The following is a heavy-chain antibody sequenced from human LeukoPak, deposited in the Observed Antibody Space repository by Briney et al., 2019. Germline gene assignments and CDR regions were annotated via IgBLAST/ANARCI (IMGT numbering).Heavy chain of an antibody. Sequence: GASLRVSCTPSGYSFTPSYNIHWLRPAPGQGTEFMGWINPSSGDTRYSQKFQGRVTVTRDTVISTAYMELSSLTSDDTAVYYGARDPRGTYDYWGQGTLVTVSS. CDR2: INPSSGDT. D-gene: IGHD5-12*01. CDR3: ARDPRGTYDY. V-gene: IGHV1-2*02. CDR1: GYSFTPSYN. J-gene: IGHJ4*02.